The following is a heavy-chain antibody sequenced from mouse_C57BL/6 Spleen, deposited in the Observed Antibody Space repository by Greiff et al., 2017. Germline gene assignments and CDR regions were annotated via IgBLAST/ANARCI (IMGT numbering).Heavy chain of an antibody. D-gene: IGHD1-1*01. CDR1: GYTFTSHW. J-gene: IGHJ1*03. CDR2: ILPNSGSP. CDR3: ASGSTTVVAHFDV. V-gene: IGHV1-64*01. Sequence: QVQLQQPGPELVRPGASVKLSCKAPGYTFTSHWMHWVRQRPGQGLEWIGMILPNSGSPNYNEKFKSKATLTVDKSSSTAYMQLSSLTSEYAAVEDYASGSTTVVAHFDVWGTGTTVTVSS.